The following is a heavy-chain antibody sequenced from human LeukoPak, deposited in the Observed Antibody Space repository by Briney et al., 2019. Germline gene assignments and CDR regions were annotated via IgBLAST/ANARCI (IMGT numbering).Heavy chain of an antibody. V-gene: IGHV4-39*01. J-gene: IGHJ4*02. D-gene: IGHD4-17*01. CDR1: GDSISSSSYC. CDR3: ARQPTVTTFDS. Sequence: SETLSLTCTVSGDSISSSSYCWDWIRQPPRKGLEWIGSIYPSGSTHYNPSLKSRVSISVDTSKNQFSLNLSSVTAADTAVYYCARQPTVTTFDSWGQGTLVTVSS. CDR2: IYPSGST.